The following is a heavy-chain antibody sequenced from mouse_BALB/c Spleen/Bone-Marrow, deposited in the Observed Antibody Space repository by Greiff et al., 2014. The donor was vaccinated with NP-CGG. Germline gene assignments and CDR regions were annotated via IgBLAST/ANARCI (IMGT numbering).Heavy chain of an antibody. CDR1: GFSLTSYG. V-gene: IGHV2-9*02. D-gene: IGHD1-2*01. CDR2: IWADGST. J-gene: IGHJ4*01. CDR3: ATITTATGAMDY. Sequence: VMLVESGPGLVAPSQSLSISCTVSGFSLTSYGVHWVRQPPGKGLEWLGVIWADGSTNYNSALMSRLSISKDNSKSQVFLKMNSLQTDDTAMYYCATITTATGAMDYWGQGTSVTVSS.